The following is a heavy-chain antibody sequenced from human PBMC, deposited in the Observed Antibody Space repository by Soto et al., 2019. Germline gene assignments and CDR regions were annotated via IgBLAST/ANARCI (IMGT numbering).Heavy chain of an antibody. V-gene: IGHV1-69*13. CDR2: IIPMFGKV. D-gene: IGHD3-10*01. CDR3: ARETSVRGVIITSSPWFDT. Sequence: GASVKVSCKASGGTFSSYGISWVRQAPGQGLEWMGGIIPMFGKVKYAQKFQGRVTITADESTSTAYMELSSLTSEDTAMYYCARETSVRGVIITSSPWFDTWGQGTLVTVSS. J-gene: IGHJ5*02. CDR1: GGTFSSYG.